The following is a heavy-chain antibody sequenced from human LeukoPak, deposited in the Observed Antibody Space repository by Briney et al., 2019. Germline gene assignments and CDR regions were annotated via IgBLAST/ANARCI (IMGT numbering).Heavy chain of an antibody. CDR3: AKLVGVYYFDY. J-gene: IGHJ4*02. D-gene: IGHD3-22*01. V-gene: IGHV3-21*04. Sequence: GGSLRLSCAASGFTFSSYSMTWVRQAPGKGLEWVSSISSSSYIYYADSVKGRFTISRDNSKNTLYLQMNSLRAEDTAVYYCAKLVGVYYFDYWGQGTLVTVSS. CDR2: ISSSSYI. CDR1: GFTFSSYS.